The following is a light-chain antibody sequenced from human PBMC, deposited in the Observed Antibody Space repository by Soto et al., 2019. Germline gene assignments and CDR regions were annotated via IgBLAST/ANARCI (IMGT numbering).Light chain of an antibody. Sequence: QSALTQPASMSGSPGQSITISCTGTSSDVGGYNYVSWYQQHPGRAPKLMIFDVTTRPSGVSNRFSGSKSGNTASLPVSGLQAEDEADYYCSSYTSSSAYVVFGGGTKLTVL. CDR3: SSYTSSSAYVV. CDR1: SSDVGGYNY. J-gene: IGLJ2*01. CDR2: DVT. V-gene: IGLV2-14*01.